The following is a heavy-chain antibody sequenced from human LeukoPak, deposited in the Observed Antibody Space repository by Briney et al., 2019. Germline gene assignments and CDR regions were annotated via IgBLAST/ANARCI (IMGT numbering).Heavy chain of an antibody. CDR3: ARDVHGDYGSGWFDP. D-gene: IGHD4-17*01. V-gene: IGHV1-69*13. Sequence: EASVKVSCKASGGTFSSYAISWVRQAPGQGLEWMGGIIPIFGTANYAQKFQGRVTITADESTSTAYMELSSLRSEDTAVYYCARDVHGDYGSGWFDPWGQGTLVSVSS. J-gene: IGHJ5*02. CDR2: IIPIFGTA. CDR1: GGTFSSYA.